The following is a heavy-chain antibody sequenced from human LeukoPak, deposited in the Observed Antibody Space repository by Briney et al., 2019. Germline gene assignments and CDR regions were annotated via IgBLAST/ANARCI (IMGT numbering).Heavy chain of an antibody. Sequence: PSETLSLTCTVSGGSISSYYWSWIRQPPGKGLEWIGYIYYSGSTNYNPSLKGRVTISVDTSKNQFSLKLSSVTAADTAVYYCARGTYDYIWGSYRLGYFDYWGQGTLVTVSS. D-gene: IGHD3-16*02. J-gene: IGHJ4*02. CDR3: ARGTYDYIWGSYRLGYFDY. CDR2: IYYSGST. V-gene: IGHV4-59*01. CDR1: GGSISSYY.